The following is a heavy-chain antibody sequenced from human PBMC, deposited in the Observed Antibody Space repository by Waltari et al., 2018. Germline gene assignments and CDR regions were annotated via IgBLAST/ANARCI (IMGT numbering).Heavy chain of an antibody. V-gene: IGHV3-74*01. CDR2: MSTDGSGA. Sequence: EVQLVESGGGLVQPGGSLRLDCAAPGLTFSSYWMPRVRQVPGKGLVWVSRMSTDGSGANYADSVQGRFTSSRDNAKNILYLQMNSLRAEDTAVYYCARGPVSGSGSYYVGDYWGQGTLVTVSS. J-gene: IGHJ4*02. CDR1: GLTFSSYW. CDR3: ARGPVSGSGSYYVGDY. D-gene: IGHD1-26*01.